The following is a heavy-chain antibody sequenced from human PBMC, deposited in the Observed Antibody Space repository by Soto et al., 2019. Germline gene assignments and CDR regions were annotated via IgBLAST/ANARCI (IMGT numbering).Heavy chain of an antibody. V-gene: IGHV1-69*06. J-gene: IGHJ4*02. CDR1: GGSFSSNA. CDR2: IIPIFGTA. CDR3: ARDVGHSSSWMMDH. D-gene: IGHD6-13*01. Sequence: QVQMVQSGAEVTKPGSSVKVSCKASGGSFSSNAISWVRQAPGQGLEWMGGIIPIFGTANYAQNFQGRVTITADKSTGTAYMEVSSLRSEDTAVYYCARDVGHSSSWMMDHWGQGTLVTVSS.